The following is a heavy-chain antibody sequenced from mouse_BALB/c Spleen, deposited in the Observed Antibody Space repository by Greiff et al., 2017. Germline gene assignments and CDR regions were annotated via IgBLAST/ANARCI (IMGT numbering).Heavy chain of an antibody. Sequence: EVKLQESGPGLVKPSQSLSLTCSVTGYSITSGYYWNWIRQFPGNKLEWMGYISYDGSNNYNPSLKNRISITRDTSKNQFFLKLNSVTTEDTATYYCAVIHYYGYWYFDVWGAGTTVTVSS. J-gene: IGHJ1*01. D-gene: IGHD1-2*01. CDR1: GYSITSGYY. CDR2: ISYDGSN. V-gene: IGHV3-6*02. CDR3: AVIHYYGYWYFDV.